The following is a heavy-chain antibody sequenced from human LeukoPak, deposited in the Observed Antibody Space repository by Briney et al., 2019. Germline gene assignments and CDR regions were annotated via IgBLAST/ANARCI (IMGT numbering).Heavy chain of an antibody. J-gene: IGHJ6*03. CDR3: ARETTVVIRYYYYYYMDV. CDR1: GGTFSSYA. CDR2: IIPIFGTA. V-gene: IGHV1-69*05. Sequence: GASVKVSCKASGGTFSSYAISWVRQAPGQGLEWMGGIIPIFGTANYAQKFQGRVTITTDESTSTAYMELSSLRSEDTDVYYCARETTVVIRYYYYYYMDVWGKGTTVTVSS. D-gene: IGHD4-23*01.